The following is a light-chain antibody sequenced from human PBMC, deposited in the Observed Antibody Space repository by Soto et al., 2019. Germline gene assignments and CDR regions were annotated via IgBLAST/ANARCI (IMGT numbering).Light chain of an antibody. J-gene: IGKJ5*01. CDR2: SAS. Sequence: DIQMTQSPSSLSASVGDRVTITCRASQDISVYLAWYQQKPGKVPKLLIYSASTLQSGVPSRFSGSGSGTDFTLTISSLQPEDVATYYCQKFNPAPRTFGQGTRLEIK. CDR1: QDISVY. CDR3: QKFNPAPRT. V-gene: IGKV1-27*01.